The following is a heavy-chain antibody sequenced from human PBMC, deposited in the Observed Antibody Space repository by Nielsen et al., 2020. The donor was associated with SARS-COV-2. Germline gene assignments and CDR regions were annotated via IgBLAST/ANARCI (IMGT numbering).Heavy chain of an antibody. V-gene: IGHV3-33*08. J-gene: IGHJ4*02. CDR1: GFTFSSYA. Sequence: GESLKISCAASGFTFSSYAMSWVRQAPGKGLEWVSMILYDGSYKYYGDSVRGRFTISRDNSRNTLHLQMNSLRVDDTAVYYCARNSDDYYDISGDHYRSYSFDHWGQGTLVTVSS. D-gene: IGHD3-22*01. CDR2: ILYDGSYK. CDR3: ARNSDDYYDISGDHYRSYSFDH.